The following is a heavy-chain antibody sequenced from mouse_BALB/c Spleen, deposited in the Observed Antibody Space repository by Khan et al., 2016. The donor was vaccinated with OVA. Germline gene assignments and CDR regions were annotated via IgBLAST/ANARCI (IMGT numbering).Heavy chain of an antibody. CDR3: ARCPYFSGISYSDY. CDR1: GFTFSSYV. D-gene: IGHD1-1*01. J-gene: IGHJ2*01. Sequence: EVELVESGGGLVRPGGSLNLSCEASGFTFSSYVMSWVRQTPEKRLEWVASISSGGYTYYPDSVKGRFTISRDDARDFLYLQMSSLRSEDTAMYYCARCPYFSGISYSDYWGQGTTLTVSS. V-gene: IGHV5-6-5*01. CDR2: ISSGGYT.